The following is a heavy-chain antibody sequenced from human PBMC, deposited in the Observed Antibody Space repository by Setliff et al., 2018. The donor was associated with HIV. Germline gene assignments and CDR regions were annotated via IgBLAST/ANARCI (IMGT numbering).Heavy chain of an antibody. CDR2: MNPDSGNT. CDR3: ARGSMSMVMFILVSAFDI. J-gene: IGHJ3*02. Sequence: ASVKVSCKASGYSFTTHDINWVRQSPGQGLEWMGWMNPDSGNTFYAQKFKGRVTMTKDTSTNTAYMELSSLTSDDTAVYFCARGSMSMVMFILVSAFDIWGQGTLVTVSS. CDR1: GYSFTTHD. D-gene: IGHD2-21*01. V-gene: IGHV1-8*02.